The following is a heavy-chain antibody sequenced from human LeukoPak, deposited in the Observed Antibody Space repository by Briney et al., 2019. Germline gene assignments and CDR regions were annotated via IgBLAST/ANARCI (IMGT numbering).Heavy chain of an antibody. CDR3: AKSYYYDKLAYY. D-gene: IGHD3-22*01. V-gene: IGHV3-30*18. Sequence: GGSLRLSCAASGFTFSSYAMHWVRQAPGKGLEWVAVISYDGSNKYYADSVKGRFTISRDNSKNTLYLQMNSLRAEDTAVYYCAKSYYYDKLAYYWGQGTLVTVSS. CDR1: GFTFSSYA. J-gene: IGHJ4*02. CDR2: ISYDGSNK.